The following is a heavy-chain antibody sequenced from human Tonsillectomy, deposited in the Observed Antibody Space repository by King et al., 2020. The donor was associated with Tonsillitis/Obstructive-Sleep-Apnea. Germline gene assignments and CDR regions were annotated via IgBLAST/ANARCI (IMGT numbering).Heavy chain of an antibody. Sequence: VQLVESGGGLVQPGGSLRLSCAVSGFSFSTFWMSWVRQAPGKGLEWVANINQDGSEKYYVDSVKGRFTISRDNAKSSLYLQMYSLGAEDTALYYCTGENYYYDSWGQGALVTVSS. CDR3: TGENYYYDS. CDR2: INQDGSEK. J-gene: IGHJ4*02. CDR1: GFSFSTFW. V-gene: IGHV3-7*01.